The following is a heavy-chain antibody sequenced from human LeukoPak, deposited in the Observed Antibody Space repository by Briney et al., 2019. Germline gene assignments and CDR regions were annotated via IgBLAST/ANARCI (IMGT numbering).Heavy chain of an antibody. CDR3: ARYSLYPFDL. D-gene: IGHD2-8*01. J-gene: IGHJ2*01. CDR1: GYTFTGYY. V-gene: IGHV1-2*02. Sequence: GSVKASCKASGYTFTGYYMHWVRQAPGRGLEWMGWINPNSGGTNYAQKFQGRVTMTRDTSISTAYMELSRLRSDDTAVYYCARYSLYPFDLWGRGTLVTVSS. CDR2: INPNSGGT.